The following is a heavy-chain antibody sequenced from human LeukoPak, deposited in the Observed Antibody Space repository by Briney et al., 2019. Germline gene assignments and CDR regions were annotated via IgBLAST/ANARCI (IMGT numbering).Heavy chain of an antibody. V-gene: IGHV4-34*01. CDR2: INHSGST. CDR1: GGSFSGYY. CDR3: ARGLQAYIVLVVYADYYFDY. D-gene: IGHD2-8*02. Sequence: ASETLSLTCAVYGGSFSGYYWSWIRQPPGKGLEWIGEINHSGSTNYNPSLKSRVTISVDTSKNQFFLKLSSVTAADPAVYYCARGLQAYIVLVVYADYYFDYWGQGTLVTVSS. J-gene: IGHJ4*02.